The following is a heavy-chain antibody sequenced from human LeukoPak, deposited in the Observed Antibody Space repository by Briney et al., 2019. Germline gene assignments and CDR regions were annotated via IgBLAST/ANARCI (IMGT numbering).Heavy chain of an antibody. D-gene: IGHD3-22*01. CDR2: ISYDGSNK. CDR1: GFTFSSYG. V-gene: IGHV3-30*18. Sequence: GGSLRLSCAASGFTFSSYGMHWVRQAPGKGLEWVAVISYDGSNKYYADSVKGRFSISRDNSKNTLCLQMNSLRAEDTAVYYCAKDTMIGGWDNWFDPWGQGTLVTVSS. J-gene: IGHJ5*02. CDR3: AKDTMIGGWDNWFDP.